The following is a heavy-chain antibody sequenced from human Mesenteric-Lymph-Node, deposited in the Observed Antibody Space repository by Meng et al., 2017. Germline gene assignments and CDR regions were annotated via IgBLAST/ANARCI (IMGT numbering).Heavy chain of an antibody. CDR2: IYYSGST. CDR1: GGSISSGGFY. D-gene: IGHD5-18*01. V-gene: IGHV4-30-4*08. Sequence: QVQLQESGPGLVKPSQTLSLTCTVSGGSISSGGFYWSWIRQHPGKGLEWIGYIYYSGSTYYNPSLKSRVTISVDTSNNQFSLKLSSVTAADTAVYYCARVGWRQWSFDLWGRGTLVTVSS. CDR3: ARVGWRQWSFDL. J-gene: IGHJ2*01.